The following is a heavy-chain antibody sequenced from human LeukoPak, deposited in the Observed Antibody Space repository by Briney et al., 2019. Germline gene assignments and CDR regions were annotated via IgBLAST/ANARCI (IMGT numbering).Heavy chain of an antibody. CDR3: ARDHQGDY. Sequence: PGGSLRLSCAASGFTFSNYAMHWVRQAPGKGLEWVAVISYDENNKYYADSVKGRFTISRDNSKNTLYLQMNSLRAEDTAVYYCARDHQGDYWGQGTLVAVSS. V-gene: IGHV3-30-3*01. J-gene: IGHJ4*02. CDR1: GFTFSNYA. CDR2: ISYDENNK.